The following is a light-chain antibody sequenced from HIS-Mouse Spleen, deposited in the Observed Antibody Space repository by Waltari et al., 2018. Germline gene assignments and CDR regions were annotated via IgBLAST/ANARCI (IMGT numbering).Light chain of an antibody. J-gene: IGKJ1*01. CDR2: AAS. CDR3: QQYYSYPPWT. Sequence: AIRMTQSPSSLSASTGDRVTITCRASQGISSYLAWYQPKPGKAPKLLIYAASTLQSGVPSRFSGSGSGTDFTLTISCLQSEDFATYYCQQYYSYPPWTFGQGTKVEIK. CDR1: QGISSY. V-gene: IGKV1-8*01.